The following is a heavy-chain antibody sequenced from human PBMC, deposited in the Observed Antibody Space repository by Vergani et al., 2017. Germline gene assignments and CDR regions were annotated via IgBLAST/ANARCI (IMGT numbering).Heavy chain of an antibody. CDR1: GFSIDNGYY. D-gene: IGHD3-9*01. V-gene: IGHV4-38-2*01. CDR3: ARRSGIVYDIFSGTQYFFDF. Sequence: QVQLQESGPGLVKPSETLSLTCAVSGFSIDNGYYWDWIRQPPGKGLEWIGSIYRTGRTHFNPSLKSRVTISVDTSNNHFYLRLNSLTAADTAVYYCARRSGIVYDIFSGTQYFFDFWGQGTLVTVSS. J-gene: IGHJ4*02. CDR2: IYRTGRT.